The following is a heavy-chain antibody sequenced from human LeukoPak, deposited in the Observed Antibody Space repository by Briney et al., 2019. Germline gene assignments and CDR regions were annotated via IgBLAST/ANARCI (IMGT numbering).Heavy chain of an antibody. J-gene: IGHJ4*02. D-gene: IGHD2/OR15-2a*01. CDR2: INSDGSST. Sequence: GGSLRLSCVVSEFTFESFWMSWVRQAPGKGLVWVSRINSDGSSTTYADSVKGRFTISRDNAKNTLYLQMNSLRAEDTAMYYCARAIGLDFDFWGQGTLVTVSS. CDR1: EFTFESFW. CDR3: ARAIGLDFDF. V-gene: IGHV3-74*01.